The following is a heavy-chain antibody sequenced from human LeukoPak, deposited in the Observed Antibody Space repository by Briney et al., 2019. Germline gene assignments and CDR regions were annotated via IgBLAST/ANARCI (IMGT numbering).Heavy chain of an antibody. CDR1: GGSISSSNW. CDR2: IYHSGST. J-gene: IGHJ4*02. V-gene: IGHV4-4*02. D-gene: IGHD3-22*01. CDR3: ARGRSYDSSGYYLGY. Sequence: SETLSLTCAVSGGSISSSNWWSWVRQPPGKGLEWIGEIYHSGSTNYNPSLKSRVTISVDKSKNQFSLKLSSVTAADTAVYYCARGRSYDSSGYYLGYWGQGTLVTVSS.